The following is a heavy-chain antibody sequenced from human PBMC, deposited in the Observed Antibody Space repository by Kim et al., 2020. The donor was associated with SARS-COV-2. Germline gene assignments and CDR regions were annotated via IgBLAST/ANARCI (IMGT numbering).Heavy chain of an antibody. CDR1: GGSISSSNW. CDR2: IYHSGST. Sequence: SETLSLTCAVSGGSISSSNWWSWVRQPPGKGLEWIGEIYHSGSTNYNPSLKSRVTISVDKSKNQFSLKLSSVTAADTAVYYCARGRRARGYSGYDWRGFFFDYWGQGTLVTVSS. D-gene: IGHD5-12*01. V-gene: IGHV4-4*02. J-gene: IGHJ4*02. CDR3: ARGRRARGYSGYDWRGFFFDY.